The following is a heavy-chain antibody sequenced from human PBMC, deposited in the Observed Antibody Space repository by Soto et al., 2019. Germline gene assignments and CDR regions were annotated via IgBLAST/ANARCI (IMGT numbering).Heavy chain of an antibody. CDR2: IDPTGGD. CDR3: ATGQVAGPQADAAYLEY. J-gene: IGHJ4*02. D-gene: IGHD6-19*01. V-gene: IGHV4-31*03. Sequence: PSETLSLTCSVSGYSVCSGDFYWSWIRQHPGKGLEWLGFIDPTGGDHYNPSLKSRLNILIDTSNNQFSLRLNSVTAADTAVYYCATGQVAGPQADAAYLEYWGLGLLVTASS. CDR1: GYSVCSGDFY.